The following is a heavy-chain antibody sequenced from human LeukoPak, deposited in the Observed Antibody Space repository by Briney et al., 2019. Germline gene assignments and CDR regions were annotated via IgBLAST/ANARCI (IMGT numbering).Heavy chain of an antibody. J-gene: IGHJ4*02. CDR3: ARFKNYGD. CDR1: GFIFSDYA. CDR2: IRASSGIT. V-gene: IGHV3-23*01. Sequence: PGGSLRLSCAASGFIFSDYAMSWVRQAPGKGLEWVSDIRASSGITYYADSVKGRFTISRDNAKNSLYLQMNSLRAEDTAVYYCARFKNYGDWGQGTLVTVSS. D-gene: IGHD3-10*01.